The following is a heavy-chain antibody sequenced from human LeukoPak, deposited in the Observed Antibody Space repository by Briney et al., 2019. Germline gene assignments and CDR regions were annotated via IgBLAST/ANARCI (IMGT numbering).Heavy chain of an antibody. CDR2: ISSNGGST. J-gene: IGHJ4*02. Sequence: PGGSLRLSCSASGFTFSNYAMHWVRQAPGKGLEYVSAISSNGGSTYYADSVKGRFTISRDNSKNTLYLQMSSLRADDTAVYHCVKIPRYSSGWSNFDCWGQGTLVTVSS. D-gene: IGHD6-19*01. CDR1: GFTFSNYA. CDR3: VKIPRYSSGWSNFDC. V-gene: IGHV3-64D*06.